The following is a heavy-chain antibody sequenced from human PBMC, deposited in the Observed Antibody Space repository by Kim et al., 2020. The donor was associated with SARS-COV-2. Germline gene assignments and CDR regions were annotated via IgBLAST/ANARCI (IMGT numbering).Heavy chain of an antibody. V-gene: IGHV6-1*01. CDR2: TYYRSKWYN. CDR3: ARDPAYQYGMDV. CDR1: GDSVSSLTSA. J-gene: IGHJ6*02. Sequence: SQTLSLTCAISGDSVSSLTSAWNWIRQSPSRGLEWLGRTYYRSKWYNQYAVSVKSRITITPDTSKNQFFLQLNSLTPEDTAVYYCARDPAYQYGMDVWGQGTTVTVSS.